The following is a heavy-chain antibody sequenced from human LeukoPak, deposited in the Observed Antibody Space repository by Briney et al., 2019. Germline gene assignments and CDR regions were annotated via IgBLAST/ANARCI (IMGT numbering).Heavy chain of an antibody. D-gene: IGHD4-11*01. CDR3: AREDSTRPLYYYYYYYMDV. V-gene: IGHV3-30*04. CDR1: GFTFSSYA. CDR2: ISYDGSNK. Sequence: GGSLRLSCAASGFTFSSYAMHWVRQAPGKGREWVAVISYDGSNKYYADSVKGRFTISRDNSKNTLYLQMNSLRAEDTAVYYCAREDSTRPLYYYYYYYMDVWGKGTTVTVSS. J-gene: IGHJ6*03.